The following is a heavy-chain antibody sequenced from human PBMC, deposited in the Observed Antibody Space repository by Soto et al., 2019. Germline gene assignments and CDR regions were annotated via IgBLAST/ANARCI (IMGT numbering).Heavy chain of an antibody. J-gene: IGHJ6*02. Sequence: PGGSLRLSCAASGFTVSSNYMSWVRQAPGKGLEWVSVTYSGGSTYYADSVKGRFTISRDNSKNTLYLQMNSLRAEDTAVYYCARKSGIAAAGIYYYGMGVWGQGTTVTVSS. D-gene: IGHD6-13*01. CDR1: GFTVSSNY. CDR2: TYSGGST. V-gene: IGHV3-53*01. CDR3: ARKSGIAAAGIYYYGMGV.